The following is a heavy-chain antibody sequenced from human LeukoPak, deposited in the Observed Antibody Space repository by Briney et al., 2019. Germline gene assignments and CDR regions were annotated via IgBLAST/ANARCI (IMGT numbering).Heavy chain of an antibody. CDR2: ISAYNGNT. CDR3: ARDSGYCSSTSRYDEAFDY. J-gene: IGHJ4*02. V-gene: IGHV1-18*01. CDR1: GYTFTSYG. D-gene: IGHD2-2*01. Sequence: ASVKVSCKASGYTFTSYGISWVRQAPGQGLEWMGWISAYNGNTNYAQKLQGRVTMTTDTSTSTAYMELRSLRSDDTAVYYCARDSGYCSSTSRYDEAFDYWGQGTLVTVSS.